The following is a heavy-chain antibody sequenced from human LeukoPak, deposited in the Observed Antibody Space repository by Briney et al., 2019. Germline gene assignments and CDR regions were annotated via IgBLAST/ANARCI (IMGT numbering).Heavy chain of an antibody. V-gene: IGHV3-23*01. CDR2: ISGSGGST. Sequence: GGSLRLSCEASGFTFSSYAMSWVRQAPGKGLEWVSAISGSGGSTYYADSVKGRFTISRDNSKNTLYLQMNSLRAEDTAVYYCAKAVDYYGSGTYDYWGQGTLVTVSS. D-gene: IGHD3-10*01. CDR1: GFTFSSYA. J-gene: IGHJ4*02. CDR3: AKAVDYYGSGTYDY.